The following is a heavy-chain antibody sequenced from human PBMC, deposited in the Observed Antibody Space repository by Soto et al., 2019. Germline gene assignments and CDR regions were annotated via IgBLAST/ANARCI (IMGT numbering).Heavy chain of an antibody. D-gene: IGHD1-7*01. V-gene: IGHV4-31*03. CDR3: ARSPGGGTTEYYYGMDV. CDR1: GGSISSGGYY. J-gene: IGHJ6*02. Sequence: TVSGGSISSGGYYWSWIRQHPGKGLEWIGYIYYSGSTYYNPSLKSRVTISVDTSKNQFSLKLSSVTAADTAVYYCARSPGGGTTEYYYGMDVWGQGTMVTVSS. CDR2: IYYSGST.